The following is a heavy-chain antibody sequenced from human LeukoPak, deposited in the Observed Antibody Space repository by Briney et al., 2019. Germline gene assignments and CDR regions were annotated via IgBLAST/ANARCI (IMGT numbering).Heavy chain of an antibody. J-gene: IGHJ5*02. V-gene: IGHV1-69*05. CDR2: IIPIFGTA. Sequence: SAKVSCXASGGTFSSYAISWVRQALGQGLEWMARIIPIFGTANYAQKFQGRVTITTDESTSTAYMELSSLRSEDTAVYYCARDPGYSSSWYNWFDPWGQGTLVTVSS. CDR3: ARDPGYSSSWYNWFDP. D-gene: IGHD6-13*01. CDR1: GGTFSSYA.